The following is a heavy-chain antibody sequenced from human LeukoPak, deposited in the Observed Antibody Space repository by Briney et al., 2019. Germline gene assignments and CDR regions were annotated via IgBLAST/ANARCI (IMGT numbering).Heavy chain of an antibody. D-gene: IGHD4-17*01. CDR2: ISSSSSYI. CDR1: GFTFSTYS. J-gene: IGHJ4*02. V-gene: IGHV3-21*01. CDR3: ARDLYGDYVKDY. Sequence: PGGSLRLSCAASGFTFSTYSMNWVRQAPGKGLEWVSSISSSSSYIYYADSVKGRFTISRDNAKNSLYLQMNSLRAEDTAVYYCARDLYGDYVKDYWGQGTLVTVSS.